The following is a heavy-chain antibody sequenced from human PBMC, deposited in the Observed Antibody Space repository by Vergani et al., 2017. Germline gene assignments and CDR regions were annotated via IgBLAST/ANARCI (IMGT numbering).Heavy chain of an antibody. Sequence: QMQLVESGGGVIQPGGSLRLSCAASGLTFSSDGMPGVRQAPGKGLEWVALMDFKGNDAYYTDPVRGRFILSRDKYKKTLYLQMTSLRVEDTALYYCAKQYVGTSDCWGQGTLVTVSS. J-gene: IGHJ4*02. CDR2: MDFKGNDA. V-gene: IGHV3-30*02. D-gene: IGHD1-26*01. CDR3: AKQYVGTSDC. CDR1: GLTFSSDG.